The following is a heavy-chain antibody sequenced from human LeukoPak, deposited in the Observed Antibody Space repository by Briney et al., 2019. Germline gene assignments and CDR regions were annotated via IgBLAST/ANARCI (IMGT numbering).Heavy chain of an antibody. J-gene: IGHJ5*02. D-gene: IGHD3-10*01. V-gene: IGHV4-59*01. CDR2: IYYSGST. CDR3: ASHPGMIRDWFDP. Sequence: SEMMFFTWAAVDSSIGVCYWCWRRKPPGKGLYMLGYIYYSGSTNYNPALKSRVTISVDAAKDQCFLKLSSVTAADTAVYYCASHPGMIRDWFDPWGQGTRVTGSS. CDR1: DSSIGVCY.